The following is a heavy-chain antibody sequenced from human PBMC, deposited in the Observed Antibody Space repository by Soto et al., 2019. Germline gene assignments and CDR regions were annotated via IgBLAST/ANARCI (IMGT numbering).Heavy chain of an antibody. J-gene: IGHJ4*02. CDR1: GFTCSNYW. CDR3: ARGILGSGTATDH. V-gene: IGHV3-74*03. CDR2: IIGDGPYT. Sequence: EVKLAESGGGLVQPGGSLILSCAASGFTCSNYWMVWVRHAPRKGMVWVSRIIGDGPYTTYADSVNGLFTISSDKAKNTVYLQINSLRVEDTAVYYCARGILGSGTATDHWGQGTLVTVSS. D-gene: IGHD3-10*01.